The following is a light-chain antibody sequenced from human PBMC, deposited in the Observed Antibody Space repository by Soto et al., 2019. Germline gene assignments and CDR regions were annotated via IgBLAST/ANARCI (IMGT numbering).Light chain of an antibody. Sequence: AIPLTQYPSSLSASVGDRVTITCRASQGIRNDVGWYQQKPGKAPNLLIYSASTLQSGVPSRFSGSGSGTEFTLTISSLQPEDVATYYCQQYDSYPLTFGGGTKVDIK. CDR3: QQYDSYPLT. V-gene: IGKV1-6*01. J-gene: IGKJ4*01. CDR2: SAS. CDR1: QGIRND.